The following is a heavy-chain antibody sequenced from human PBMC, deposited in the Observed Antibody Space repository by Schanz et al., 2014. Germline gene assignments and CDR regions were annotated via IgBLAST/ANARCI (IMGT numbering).Heavy chain of an antibody. CDR2: INACTGTT. CDR1: GYSFTPFP. V-gene: IGHV1-3*01. Sequence: QVQLVQSWAEVKGPGASVKVSCKASGYSFTPFPIHRVRQAPGQRLEWMGWINACTGTTEYSQKFQGRVTITADRSSDTAYMELSSLRSEDTAIYYCAREVALYDIGWFDPWGQGPLVTVSS. CDR3: AREVALYDIGWFDP. D-gene: IGHD2-15*01. J-gene: IGHJ5*02.